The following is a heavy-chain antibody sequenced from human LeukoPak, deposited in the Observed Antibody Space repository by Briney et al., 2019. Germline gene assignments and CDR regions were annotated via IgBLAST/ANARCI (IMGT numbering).Heavy chain of an antibody. D-gene: IGHD6-13*01. CDR2: IYHTGST. CDR1: GGSISSGGYY. J-gene: IGHJ6*03. V-gene: IGHV4-30-2*01. CDR3: ARGPRIAAAGREYYMDV. Sequence: PSETLSLTCTVSGGSISSGGYYWNWIRQPTGKGLEWIGYIYHTGSTYYNPSLKSRVTISVDTSKNQFSLKLSSVTAADTAVYYCARGPRIAAAGREYYMDVWGKGTTVTVSS.